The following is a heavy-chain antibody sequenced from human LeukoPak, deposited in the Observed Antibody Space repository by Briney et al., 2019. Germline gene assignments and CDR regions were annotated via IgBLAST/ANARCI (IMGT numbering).Heavy chain of an antibody. J-gene: IGHJ4*02. CDR2: IYNSGST. CDR3: ARNSSGIHFDY. D-gene: IGHD3-22*01. CDR1: GYSISNTHY. V-gene: IGHV4-38-2*01. Sequence: SETLPLTRAVSGYSISNTHYWGWIRQPPGKGLEWIGSIYNSGSTHYNPSLKSRVTISVDTSMNQFSLKLSSVTAADTAVYYCARNSSGIHFDYWGRGTLVTVSS.